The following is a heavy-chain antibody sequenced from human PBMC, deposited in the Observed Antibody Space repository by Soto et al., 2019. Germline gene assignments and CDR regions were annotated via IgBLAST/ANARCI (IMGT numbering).Heavy chain of an antibody. Sequence: XSVKVSCEASGYTFTGYYMHWVRQAPGQGLEWMGWINPNSGGTNYAQKFQGRVTMTRDTSISTAYMELSRLRSDDTAVYYCARAGIAVAGAYYYYGMDVWGQGTTVTVSS. CDR2: INPNSGGT. CDR1: GYTFTGYY. J-gene: IGHJ6*02. D-gene: IGHD6-19*01. CDR3: ARAGIAVAGAYYYYGMDV. V-gene: IGHV1-2*02.